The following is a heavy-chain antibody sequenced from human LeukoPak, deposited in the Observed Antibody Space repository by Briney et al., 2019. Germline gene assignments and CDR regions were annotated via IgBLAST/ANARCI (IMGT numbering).Heavy chain of an antibody. J-gene: IGHJ4*02. D-gene: IGHD1-26*01. V-gene: IGHV1-8*02. Sequence: ASVKVSCKASGYTFTGYYMHWVRQAPGQGLEWMGWMNPNSGNTGYAQKFQGRVTMTRNTSISTAYMELSSLRSEDTAVYYCARVITRVGATSAFGYWGQGTLVTVSS. CDR3: ARVITRVGATSAFGY. CDR2: MNPNSGNT. CDR1: GYTFTGYY.